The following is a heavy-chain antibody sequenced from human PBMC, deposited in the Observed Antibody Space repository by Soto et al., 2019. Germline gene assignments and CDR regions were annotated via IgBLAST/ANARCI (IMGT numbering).Heavy chain of an antibody. CDR2: ITSSSSYI. J-gene: IGHJ6*02. D-gene: IGHD3-10*01. V-gene: IGHV3-21*01. CDR3: ARLSGEAYYYYGRDV. Sequence: EVQLVESGGGLVKPGGSLRLSCAASGFTFSSYSINWVRQAPGKGLEWVSSITSSSSYIYYADSVKGRFTISRDNAKNSLYLQRNSLRAEETAVYYCARLSGEAYYYYGRDVWGQGTTVTVSS. CDR1: GFTFSSYS.